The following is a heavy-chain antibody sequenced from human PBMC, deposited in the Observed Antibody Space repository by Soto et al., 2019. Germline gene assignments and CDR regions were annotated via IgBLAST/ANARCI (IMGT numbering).Heavy chain of an antibody. CDR3: AKAELSYY. CDR1: GFTFKNFA. Sequence: PGGSLRLPCAASGFTFKNFAMTWVRQAPGKGLEWVSAISGSAGSTYYADSVRGRFTISRDNSKNTLFLQMNSLRAEDTAVYYCAKAELSYYWGQGALVTVSS. J-gene: IGHJ4*02. D-gene: IGHD1-7*01. V-gene: IGHV3-23*01. CDR2: ISGSAGST.